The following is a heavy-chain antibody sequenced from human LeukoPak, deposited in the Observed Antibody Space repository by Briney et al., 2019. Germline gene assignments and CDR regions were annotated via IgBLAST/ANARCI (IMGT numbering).Heavy chain of an antibody. D-gene: IGHD1-26*01. V-gene: IGHV1-2*02. Sequence: GASVKVSCKPSGYTFTAHYTHWVRQAPGQGLEWMGWVDPRNGGTKYAQNFQGRVTMTSDTSISTAYMELSSLRSDDTAIYYCAKIGIFGSYSDFASWGQETLVTVSS. CDR1: GYTFTAHY. CDR3: AKIGIFGSYSDFAS. J-gene: IGHJ4*02. CDR2: VDPRNGGT.